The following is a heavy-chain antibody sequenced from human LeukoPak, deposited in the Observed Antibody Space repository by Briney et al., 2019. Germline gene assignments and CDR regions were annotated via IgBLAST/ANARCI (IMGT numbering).Heavy chain of an antibody. CDR1: GGSISSYY. V-gene: IGHV4-59*01. J-gene: IGHJ3*02. CDR2: IYYSGST. D-gene: IGHD5-24*01. CDR3: AREKRDGYGIDAFDI. Sequence: SETLSLTCTVSGGSISSYYWSWIRQPPGKGLEWIGYIYYSGSTNYNPSLKSRVTISVDTSKNQFSLKLSSVTAADTAVYYCAREKRDGYGIDAFDIWGQGTMVTVSS.